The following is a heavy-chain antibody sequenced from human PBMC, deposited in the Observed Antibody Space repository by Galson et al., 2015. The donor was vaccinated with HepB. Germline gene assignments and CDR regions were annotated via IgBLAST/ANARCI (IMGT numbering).Heavy chain of an antibody. J-gene: IGHJ4*02. CDR1: EYNFATYW. CDR2: IHPADSST. D-gene: IGHD1-7*01. CDR3: ARRLSWGTKAFEY. Sequence: QSGAEVKKPGESLRISCKASEYNFATYWIAWVRQMPGKGLERMAMIHPADSSTNYSPSFQGQVTISADKSINTAYLQWTGLKASDTAVYYCARRLSWGTKAFEYWGQGTLVSVSS. V-gene: IGHV5-51*01.